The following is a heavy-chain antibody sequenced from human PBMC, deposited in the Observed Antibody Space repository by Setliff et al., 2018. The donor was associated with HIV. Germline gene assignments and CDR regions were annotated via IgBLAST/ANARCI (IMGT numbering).Heavy chain of an antibody. CDR2: INHSGRT. J-gene: IGHJ3*02. V-gene: IGHV4-34*01. Sequence: SETLSLTCAVYGGSFSDNYWSWIRQSPGKGLEWIGEINHSGRTKYSPSLRSRVSISMDTSKNQFSLKLNSVTAADTAVYYCARGSCSTISCSLRVGNDAFDIWGQGTMVTVSS. D-gene: IGHD2-2*01. CDR3: ARGSCSTISCSLRVGNDAFDI. CDR1: GGSFSDNY.